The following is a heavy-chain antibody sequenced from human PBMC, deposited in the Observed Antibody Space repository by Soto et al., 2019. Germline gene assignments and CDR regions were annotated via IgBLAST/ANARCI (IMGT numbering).Heavy chain of an antibody. D-gene: IGHD4-17*01. Sequence: ASAKVSCKASGYTFIRYAIHWVRQAPGQRLERMGWINAGNGHTKYSQKFQGRVTITRDTSASRAYMELSSLRSEDTAVYSCAREPYYGDYPFDPWGQGTLVTVSS. CDR3: AREPYYGDYPFDP. J-gene: IGHJ5*02. CDR2: INAGNGHT. CDR1: GYTFIRYA. V-gene: IGHV1-3*01.